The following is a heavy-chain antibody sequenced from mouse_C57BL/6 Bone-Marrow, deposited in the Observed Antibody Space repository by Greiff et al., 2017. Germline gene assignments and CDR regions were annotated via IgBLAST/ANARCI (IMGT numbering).Heavy chain of an antibody. Sequence: EVKVVESGEGLVKPGGSLKLSCAASGFTFSSYAMSWVRQTPEKRLEWVAYISSGGDYIYYADTVKGRFTISRDNARNTLYLQMSSLKSEDTAMYYCTIYYDYDGGYFDVWGTGTTVTVSS. CDR1: GFTFSSYA. CDR2: ISSGGDYI. J-gene: IGHJ1*03. D-gene: IGHD2-4*01. CDR3: TIYYDYDGGYFDV. V-gene: IGHV5-9-1*02.